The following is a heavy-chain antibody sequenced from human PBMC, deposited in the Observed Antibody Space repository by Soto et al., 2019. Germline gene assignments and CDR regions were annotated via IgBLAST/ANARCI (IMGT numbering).Heavy chain of an antibody. V-gene: IGHV3-49*03. D-gene: IGHD3-10*01. Sequence: EVQLVESGGGLEQPGRSLRLSCKTSGYSFEGYGVSWFRRAPGKGLEWVAFIRSRSYGGAADYAASVMGRFTVSRDDPRIIAYLEMNSLTIEDTAVYYCTKIYGSGTYLPDFWGQGTLVTVSS. CDR1: GYSFEGYG. J-gene: IGHJ4*02. CDR2: IRSRSYGGAA. CDR3: TKIYGSGTYLPDF.